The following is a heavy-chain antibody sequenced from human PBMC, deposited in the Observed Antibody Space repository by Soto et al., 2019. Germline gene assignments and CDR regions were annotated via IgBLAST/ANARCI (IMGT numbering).Heavy chain of an antibody. Sequence: GASVKVSCKASGGTFSSYAISWVRQAPGQGLEWMGGIIPIFGTANYAQKFQGRVTITADESTSTAYMELSSLRSEDTAVYYCARDKGYCSGGSCYRDYYYGMDVWGQGTTVTVSS. J-gene: IGHJ6*02. CDR3: ARDKGYCSGGSCYRDYYYGMDV. CDR2: IIPIFGTA. V-gene: IGHV1-69*13. D-gene: IGHD2-15*01. CDR1: GGTFSSYA.